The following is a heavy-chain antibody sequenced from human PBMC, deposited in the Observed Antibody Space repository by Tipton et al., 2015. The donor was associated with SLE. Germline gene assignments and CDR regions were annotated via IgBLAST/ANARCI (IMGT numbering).Heavy chain of an antibody. D-gene: IGHD3-3*01. Sequence: SLRLSCAASRFTFSSYAVSWVRQAPGKGLEWVSYISGSGGRTYYADSVKGRFTISRDNSKNTVYLQMNSLRVEDTAVYYCAKTSDYDFSSGYENNYYYGMDVWGQGTTVTVSS. CDR2: ISGSGGRT. V-gene: IGHV3-23*01. CDR1: RFTFSSYA. CDR3: AKTSDYDFSSGYENNYYYGMDV. J-gene: IGHJ6*02.